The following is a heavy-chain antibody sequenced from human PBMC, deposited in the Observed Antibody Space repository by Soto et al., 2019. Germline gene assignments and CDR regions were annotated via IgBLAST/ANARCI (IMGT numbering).Heavy chain of an antibody. Sequence: GGSLRLSCAASGFTFDDYGMSWVRQAPGKELEWVCGINWNGGSTGYADSVKGRFTISRDNAENSLYLQMNSLRAEDTALYHCARDPGYCSGGSCYFDAFDIWGQGTMVTVSS. CDR2: INWNGGST. J-gene: IGHJ3*02. V-gene: IGHV3-20*01. CDR3: ARDPGYCSGGSCYFDAFDI. D-gene: IGHD2-15*01. CDR1: GFTFDDYG.